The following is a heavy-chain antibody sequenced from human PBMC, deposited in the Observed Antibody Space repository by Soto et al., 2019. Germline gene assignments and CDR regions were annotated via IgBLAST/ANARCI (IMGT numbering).Heavy chain of an antibody. CDR2: IIPIFGTP. D-gene: IGHD5-12*01. CDR1: GVTFSRQD. Sequence: SVKVSCKASGVTFSRQDMRWVRQALGQGLEWMGGIIPIFGTPQYAEKFQDRVTITADESTSTAYMELSRLTSEDTAVYYCATNEGRDGYSFDYWGQGTLVTVSS. J-gene: IGHJ4*02. V-gene: IGHV1-69*13. CDR3: ATNEGRDGYSFDY.